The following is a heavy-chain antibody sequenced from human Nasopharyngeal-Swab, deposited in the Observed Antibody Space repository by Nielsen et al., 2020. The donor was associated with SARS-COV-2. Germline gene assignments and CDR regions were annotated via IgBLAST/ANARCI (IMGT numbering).Heavy chain of an antibody. CDR2: ISSSSSYI. CDR3: ARDGLDYDFWSAYFMDV. V-gene: IGHV3-21*01. Sequence: GESLKISCAASGFTFNNYNFSWVRQAPGKGLEWVPSISSSSSYIYYADSVKGRFTISRDNAKNSLYLQMNSLRAEDTAVYYCARDGLDYDFWSAYFMDVWGQGTTVTVSS. CDR1: GFTFNNYN. J-gene: IGHJ6*02. D-gene: IGHD3-3*01.